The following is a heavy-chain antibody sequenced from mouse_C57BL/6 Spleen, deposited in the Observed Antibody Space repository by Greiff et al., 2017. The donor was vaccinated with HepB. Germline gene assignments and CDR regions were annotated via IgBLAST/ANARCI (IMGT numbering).Heavy chain of an antibody. CDR2: ISYDGSN. CDR1: GYSITSGYY. CDR3: ARGYDGPAWFAY. D-gene: IGHD2-3*01. V-gene: IGHV3-6*01. Sequence: DVQLQESGPGLVKPSQSLSLTCSVTGYSITSGYYWNWIRQFPGNKLEWMGYISYDGSNNYNPSLKNRISITRDTSKNQFFLKLNSVTTEDTATYYCARGYDGPAWFAYWGQGTLVTVSA. J-gene: IGHJ3*01.